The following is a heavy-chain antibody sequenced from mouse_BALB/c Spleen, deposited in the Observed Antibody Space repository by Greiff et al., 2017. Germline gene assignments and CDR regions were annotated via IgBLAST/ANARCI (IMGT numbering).Heavy chain of an antibody. J-gene: IGHJ2*01. V-gene: IGHV14-4*02. CDR1: GFNIKDYY. Sequence: EVQLQQSGAELVRPGASVKLSCTASGFNIKDYYMHWVKQRPEQGLEWIGWIDPENGDTEYAPKFQGKATMTADTSSNTAYLQLSSLTSEDTAVYYCNAFYYGSSFDYWGQGTTLTVSS. CDR3: NAFYYGSSFDY. CDR2: IDPENGDT. D-gene: IGHD1-1*01.